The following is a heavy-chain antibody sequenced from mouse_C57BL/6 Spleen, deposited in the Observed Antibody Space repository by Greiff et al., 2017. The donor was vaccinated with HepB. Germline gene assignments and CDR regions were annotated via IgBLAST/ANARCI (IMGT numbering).Heavy chain of an antibody. CDR1: GYTFTDYE. J-gene: IGHJ3*01. V-gene: IGHV1-15*01. Sequence: QVHVKQSGAELVRPGASVTLSCKASGYTFTDYEMHWVKQTPVHGLEWIGAIDPETGGTAYNQTFKGKAILTADKSSSTAYMELRSLTSEDSAVYYGTRYYYGYGWFAYWGQGTLVTVAA. CDR2: IDPETGGT. D-gene: IGHD2-2*01. CDR3: TRYYYGYGWFAY.